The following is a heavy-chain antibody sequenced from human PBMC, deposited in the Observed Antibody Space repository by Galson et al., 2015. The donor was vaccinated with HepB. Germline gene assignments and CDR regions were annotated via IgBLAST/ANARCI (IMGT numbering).Heavy chain of an antibody. J-gene: IGHJ4*02. CDR3: ASQYDILTGYYGY. CDR2: ISGSGGST. D-gene: IGHD3-9*01. V-gene: IGHV3-23*01. Sequence: SLRLSCAASGFTFSSYAMSWVRQAPGQGLEWVSAISGSGGSTYYADSVKGRFTISRDNSKNTLYLQMNSLRAEDTAVYYCASQYDILTGYYGYWGQGTLVTVSS. CDR1: GFTFSSYA.